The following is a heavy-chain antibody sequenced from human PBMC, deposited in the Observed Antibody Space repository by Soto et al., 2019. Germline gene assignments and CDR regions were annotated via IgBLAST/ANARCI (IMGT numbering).Heavy chain of an antibody. V-gene: IGHV4-34*01. CDR2: INHSGST. CDR1: GGSFSGYY. Sequence: SETLSLTCAVYGGSFSGYYWSWIRQPPGKGLEWIGEINHSGSTNYNPSLKSRVTISVDTSKNQFSLKLSSVTAADTAVYYCARAMRYCSSTSCYYYGMDVWGQGTTVTVSS. D-gene: IGHD2-2*01. CDR3: ARAMRYCSSTSCYYYGMDV. J-gene: IGHJ6*02.